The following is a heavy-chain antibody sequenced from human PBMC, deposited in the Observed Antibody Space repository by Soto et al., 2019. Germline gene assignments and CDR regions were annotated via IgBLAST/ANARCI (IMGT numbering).Heavy chain of an antibody. D-gene: IGHD4-17*01. CDR1: GFTVSSNY. Sequence: GSLRLSCAASGFTVSSNYMSWFRQAPGKGLEWVSGIYSGGSTYYADSVKGRFTISRDNSKNTLYLQMNSLRAEDTAVYYCARVATYGDYVFDYWGQGTLVTVSS. CDR3: ARVATYGDYVFDY. J-gene: IGHJ4*02. CDR2: IYSGGST. V-gene: IGHV3-53*01.